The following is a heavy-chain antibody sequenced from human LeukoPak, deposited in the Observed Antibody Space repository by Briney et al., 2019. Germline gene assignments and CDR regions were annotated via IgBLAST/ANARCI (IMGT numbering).Heavy chain of an antibody. CDR2: IYHSWNT. V-gene: IGHV4-4*02. D-gene: IGHD3-10*01. Sequence: SGTLSLTCAVSGGSISNSNWWRLVRPPPGEGLELIGKIYHSWNTNDMAALKRRVNISVDKSKTHFSLKLSSVTAADTAVYYCAREPPLVTMVRGVISEKGGYFDYWGQGTLVTVSS. CDR3: AREPPLVTMVRGVISEKGGYFDY. CDR1: GGSISNSNW. J-gene: IGHJ4*02.